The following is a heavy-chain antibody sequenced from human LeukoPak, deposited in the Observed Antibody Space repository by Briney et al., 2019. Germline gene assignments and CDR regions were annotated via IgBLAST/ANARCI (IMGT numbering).Heavy chain of an antibody. CDR1: GGTFSSYA. CDR3: ARSPYYYDSSGYSY. CDR2: IIPILGIA. Sequence: GASVKVSCKASGGTFSSYAISWVRQAPGQGLEWMGRIIPILGIANYAQKFQGRVTITADKSTSTAYMELSSLRSEDTAVYYCARSPYYYDSSGYSYWGQGTLVTVSS. J-gene: IGHJ4*02. V-gene: IGHV1-69*04. D-gene: IGHD3-22*01.